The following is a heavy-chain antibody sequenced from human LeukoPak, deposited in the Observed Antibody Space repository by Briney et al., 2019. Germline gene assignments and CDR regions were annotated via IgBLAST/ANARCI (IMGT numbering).Heavy chain of an antibody. CDR3: ARGYSSSWYPGDY. Sequence: GGSLRLSCAASGFTFCTYWMTWVRQSPGRGLEWVANIKYDGSETFYLDSVRGRFTITRDNAKNSLYLQMNSLRAEDTAVYYCARGYSSSWYPGDYWGQGTLVTVSS. V-gene: IGHV3-7*05. J-gene: IGHJ4*02. CDR1: GFTFCTYW. D-gene: IGHD6-13*01. CDR2: IKYDGSET.